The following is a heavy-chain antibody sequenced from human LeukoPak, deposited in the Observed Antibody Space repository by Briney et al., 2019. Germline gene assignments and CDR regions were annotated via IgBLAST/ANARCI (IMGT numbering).Heavy chain of an antibody. D-gene: IGHD3-10*01. CDR2: FDPEDGET. Sequence: ASVKVPCKVSGYTLTELSMHWVRQAPGKGLEWMGGFDPEDGETIYAQKFQGRVTMTRDTSTTTVYMELSSLRSEDTAVYYCATETMVRETTVDYWGQGTLVTVSS. CDR3: ATETMVRETTVDY. V-gene: IGHV1-24*01. J-gene: IGHJ4*02. CDR1: GYTLTELS.